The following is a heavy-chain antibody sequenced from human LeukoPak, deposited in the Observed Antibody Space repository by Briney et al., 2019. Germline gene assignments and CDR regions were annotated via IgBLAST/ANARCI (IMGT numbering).Heavy chain of an antibody. CDR1: GYTFTSYY. V-gene: IGHV1-46*01. CDR2: INPSGGST. D-gene: IGHD6-13*01. J-gene: IGHJ4*02. Sequence: GASVKVSCKASGYTFTSYYMHWVRQASGQGLEWMGIINPSGGSTSYAQKFQGRVTMTRDTSTSTVYMELSSLRSEDTAVYYCASQALAAAAPFDYWGQGTLVTVSS. CDR3: ASQALAAAAPFDY.